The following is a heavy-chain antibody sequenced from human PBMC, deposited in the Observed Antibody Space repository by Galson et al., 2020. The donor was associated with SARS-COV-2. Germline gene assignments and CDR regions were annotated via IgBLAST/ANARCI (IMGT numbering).Heavy chain of an antibody. V-gene: IGHV2-5*01. CDR1: RFSLTTTGQG. CDR3: SHRRSVAGDGGDDGDFYFSAFDV. CDR2: HYFHDDE. J-gene: IGHJ3*01. D-gene: IGHD2-21*01. Sequence: SGPTLASHTQPFTLTSNFSRFSLTTTGQGVGWIGQPTANTLESHAIHYFHDDERYSPSTHSRLTITKDTSKNQVVMTMTNMDPVDTATYYCSHRRSVAGDGGDDGDFYFSAFDVWGQGTMVTVSS.